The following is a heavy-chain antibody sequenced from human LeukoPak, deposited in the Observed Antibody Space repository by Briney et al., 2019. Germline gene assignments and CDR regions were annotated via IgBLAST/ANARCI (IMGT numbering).Heavy chain of an antibody. V-gene: IGHV3-7*01. J-gene: IGHJ4*02. Sequence: GGSLRLSCAASGFTFSSYWMSWVRQAPGKGLEWVANIKQDGSEKYYVDSVKGRFTISRDNAKNSLYLQMNSLRAEDTAVYYCARGPDPYYDSSGALNYYWGQGSLVTVSS. CDR3: ARGPDPYYDSSGALNYY. CDR1: GFTFSSYW. CDR2: IKQDGSEK. D-gene: IGHD3-22*01.